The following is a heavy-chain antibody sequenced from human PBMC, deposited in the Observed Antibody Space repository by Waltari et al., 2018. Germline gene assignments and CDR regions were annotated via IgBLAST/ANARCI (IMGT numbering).Heavy chain of an antibody. CDR1: GHTLTELS. CDR3: ATGLITISGVTNDF. D-gene: IGHD3-3*01. J-gene: IGHJ4*02. Sequence: QVQLIQSGAEVKKPGASLRVSCKVSGHTLTELSMHWVRQAPGKGLEWMAGFGPGDGDRLYAQAFQGRITMTEDTPADTAYLERSSLRSNDTAIYFCATGLITISGVTNDFWGQGTLVTVSS. CDR2: FGPGDGDR. V-gene: IGHV1-24*01.